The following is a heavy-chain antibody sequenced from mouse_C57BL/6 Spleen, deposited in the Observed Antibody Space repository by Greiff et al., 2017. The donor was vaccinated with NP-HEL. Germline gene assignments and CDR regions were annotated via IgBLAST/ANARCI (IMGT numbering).Heavy chain of an antibody. CDR1: GYTSTSYW. CDR3: ARGDYYGSSLYYFDY. Sequence: QVQLQQPGAELVKPGASVKLSCKASGYTSTSYWMQWVKQRPGQGLEWIGEIDPSDSYTNYNQKFKGKATLTVDTYSSTAYMQLSSLTSEDSAVYYCARGDYYGSSLYYFDYWGQGTTLTVSS. J-gene: IGHJ2*01. V-gene: IGHV1-50*01. CDR2: IDPSDSYT. D-gene: IGHD1-1*01.